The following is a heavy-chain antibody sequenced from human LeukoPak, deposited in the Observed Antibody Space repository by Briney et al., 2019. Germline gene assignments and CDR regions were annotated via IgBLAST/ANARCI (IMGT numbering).Heavy chain of an antibody. CDR1: GFTFNNYA. CDR3: AKSANDYCSGTSCYKFDY. J-gene: IGHJ4*02. V-gene: IGHV3-23*01. D-gene: IGHD2-2*02. Sequence: GGPLRLSCAASGFTFNNYAMNWVRQAPGKGLEWVSGISASGGSTYYADSVKGRFTISRDESKNTLDLQMNSLRAEDTALYYCAKSANDYCSGTSCYKFDYWGQGTLVAVSS. CDR2: ISASGGST.